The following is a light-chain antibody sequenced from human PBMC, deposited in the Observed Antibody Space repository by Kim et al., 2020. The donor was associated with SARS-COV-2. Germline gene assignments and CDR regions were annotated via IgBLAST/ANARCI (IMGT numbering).Light chain of an antibody. CDR3: QTWGTGIHVV. J-gene: IGLJ2*01. CDR2: LTSDGSH. Sequence: QPVLTQSPSASASLGASVKLTCTLSSGHSSYTIAWHQQQPEKGPRYLMNLTSDGSHNKGDGIPDRFSGSSSGAERYLTISSLQSEDEADYYCQTWGTGIHVVFGGGNQVTVL. V-gene: IGLV4-69*01. CDR1: SGHSSYT.